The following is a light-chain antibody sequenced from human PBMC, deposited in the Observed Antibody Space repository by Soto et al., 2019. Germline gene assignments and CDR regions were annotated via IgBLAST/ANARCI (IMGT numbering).Light chain of an antibody. CDR3: SSYAGSNPVV. CDR2: EVS. CDR1: SSDVGGYNY. V-gene: IGLV2-8*01. Sequence: QSVLTQPPSASGSPGQSVTISCTGTSSDVGGYNYVSWYQQHPGKAPKLMIYEVSKRPSGVPDRFSGSKSGNTAYLTVSGLQAEDEADYYCSSYAGSNPVVFGGGTKLTVL. J-gene: IGLJ2*01.